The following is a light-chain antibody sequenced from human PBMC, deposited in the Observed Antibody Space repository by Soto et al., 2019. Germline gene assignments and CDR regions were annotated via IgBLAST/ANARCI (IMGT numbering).Light chain of an antibody. V-gene: IGKV1-39*01. CDR3: QQSDDMQWT. J-gene: IGKJ1*01. Sequence: DIQMTQSPSSLSASVGDRVTITGRASQSINTYLNWYQQKPGTAPKLLIYHASTLQSGVPSRFSGSGSGTEFTLTISSLQPEDFAAYFCQQSDDMQWTCGQGTKVDIK. CDR2: HAS. CDR1: QSINTY.